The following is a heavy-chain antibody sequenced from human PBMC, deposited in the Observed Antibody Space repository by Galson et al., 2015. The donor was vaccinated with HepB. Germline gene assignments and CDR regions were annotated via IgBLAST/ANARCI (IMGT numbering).Heavy chain of an antibody. J-gene: IGHJ3*02. CDR1: GGSISSYY. CDR2: IYYSGST. V-gene: IGHV4-59*08. D-gene: IGHD5-12*01. CDR3: ARHGALGVATIPADAFDI. Sequence: SETLSLTCTVSGGSISSYYWSWIRQPPGKGLEWIGYIYYSGSTNYNPSLKSRVTISVDTSKNQFSLKLSSVTAADTAVYYCARHGALGVATIPADAFDIWGQGTMVTVSS.